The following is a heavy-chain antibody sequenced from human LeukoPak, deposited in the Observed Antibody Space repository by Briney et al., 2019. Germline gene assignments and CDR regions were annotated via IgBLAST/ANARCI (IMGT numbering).Heavy chain of an antibody. CDR2: ISGGAGST. CDR1: AITFSTYA. Sequence: GGSLRLSCAASAITFSTYAMSWVRQAPGKGLECVSVISGGAGSTYYADSVKGRFTISRDNAKNSLYLQMNSLRAEDTAVYYCAREGSSFHNDFDSTFDYWGQGTLVTVSS. V-gene: IGHV3-23*01. D-gene: IGHD3-9*01. J-gene: IGHJ4*02. CDR3: AREGSSFHNDFDSTFDY.